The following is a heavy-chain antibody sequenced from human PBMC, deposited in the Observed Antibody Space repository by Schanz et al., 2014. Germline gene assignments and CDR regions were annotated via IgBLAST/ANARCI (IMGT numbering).Heavy chain of an antibody. CDR2: IYYSGST. V-gene: IGHV4-39*07. CDR3: ARGHHPHGITVAARGFDP. Sequence: QLQLQESGPGLVKPSETLSLTCTVSGGSISSSNYYWGWIRQPPGKGLEWIESIYYSGSTYYNPSFKSRVPTSVDTSKKQFSLKVTSMTAADTAVYYCARGHHPHGITVAARGFDPWGQGTLVTVSS. CDR1: GGSISSSNYY. D-gene: IGHD6-19*01. J-gene: IGHJ5*02.